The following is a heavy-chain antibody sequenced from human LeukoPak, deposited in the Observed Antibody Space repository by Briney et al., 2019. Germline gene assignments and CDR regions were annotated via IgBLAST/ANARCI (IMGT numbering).Heavy chain of an antibody. CDR2: IIPILGIA. J-gene: IGHJ4*02. V-gene: IGHV1-69*04. CDR3: ARDSRDGYNLFDY. D-gene: IGHD5-24*01. Sequence: GSSVKVSCKASGGTFSSYAISWVRQAPGQGLEWMGRIIPILGIANYAQKFQGRVTITADKSTSTAYMELSSLRSEDTAVYYCARDSRDGYNLFDYWGQGTLVTVSS. CDR1: GGTFSSYA.